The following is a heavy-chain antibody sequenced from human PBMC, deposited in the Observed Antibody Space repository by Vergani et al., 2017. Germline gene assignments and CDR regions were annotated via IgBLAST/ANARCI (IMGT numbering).Heavy chain of an antibody. V-gene: IGHV3-21*01. CDR1: GFTFSSYS. D-gene: IGHD3-22*01. J-gene: IGHJ4*02. Sequence: VQLVESGGGLVKPGGSLRLSCAASGFTFSSYSMNWVRQAPGKGLEWVSSISSSSSYIYYADSVKGRFTISRDNAKNSLYLQMNSLRAEDTAVYYCARDWGTYYDSSGYYFDYWGQGTLVTVSS. CDR2: ISSSSSYI. CDR3: ARDWGTYYDSSGYYFDY.